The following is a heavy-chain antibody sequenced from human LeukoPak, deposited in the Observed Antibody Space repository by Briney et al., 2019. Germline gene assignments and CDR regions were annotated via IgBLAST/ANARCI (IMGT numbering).Heavy chain of an antibody. CDR3: AREQDTAMGPYSDY. CDR2: IIPIFGTA. V-gene: IGHV1-69*05. Sequence: SVKISCKASGGTFSSYAISWVRQAPGQGLEWMGGIIPIFGTANYAQKFQGRVTITTDESTSTAYMELSSLRSEDTAVYYCAREQDTAMGPYSDYWGQGTLVTVSS. CDR1: GGTFSSYA. J-gene: IGHJ4*02. D-gene: IGHD5-18*01.